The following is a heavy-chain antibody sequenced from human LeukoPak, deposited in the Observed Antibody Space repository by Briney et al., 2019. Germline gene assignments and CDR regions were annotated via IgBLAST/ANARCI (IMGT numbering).Heavy chain of an antibody. CDR3: ARVLRGYGNTGDY. J-gene: IGHJ4*02. CDR2: INPNSGGT. CDR1: GYTFTGYY. V-gene: IGHV1-2*02. Sequence: ASVKVSCKASGYTFTGYYMHWVRQAPGQGLEWMGWINPNSGGTNCAQKFQGRVTMTRDTSISTAYMELSRLRSDDTAVYYCARVLRGYGNTGDYWGQGTLVTVSS. D-gene: IGHD3-10*01.